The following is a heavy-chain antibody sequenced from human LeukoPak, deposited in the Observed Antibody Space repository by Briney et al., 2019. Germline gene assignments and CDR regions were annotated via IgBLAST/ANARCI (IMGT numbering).Heavy chain of an antibody. Sequence: PGGSLRLSCAASGFTFSSYAMSWVRQAPGKGLELVSAISGSGGSTYYADSVKGRFTISRDNSKNTLYLQMNSLRAEDTAVYYCAKDPKISSGWYWGYYYYYYYMDVWGKGTTVTISS. CDR3: AKDPKISSGWYWGYYYYYYYMDV. CDR1: GFTFSSYA. V-gene: IGHV3-23*01. CDR2: ISGSGGST. J-gene: IGHJ6*03. D-gene: IGHD6-19*01.